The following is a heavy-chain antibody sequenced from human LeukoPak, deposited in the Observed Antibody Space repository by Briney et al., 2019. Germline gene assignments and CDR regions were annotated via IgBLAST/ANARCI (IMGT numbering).Heavy chain of an antibody. CDR1: GFTFSSYW. CDR2: INHNGNVN. CDR3: ARGGGLDV. V-gene: IGHV3-7*03. D-gene: IGHD3-16*01. Sequence: GGSLRLSCAASGFTFSSYWMNWARQAPGKGLEWVASINHNGNVNYYVDSVKGRFTISRDNAKNSLYVQMSNLRAEDTAVYFCARGGGLDVWGQGATVTVSS. J-gene: IGHJ6*02.